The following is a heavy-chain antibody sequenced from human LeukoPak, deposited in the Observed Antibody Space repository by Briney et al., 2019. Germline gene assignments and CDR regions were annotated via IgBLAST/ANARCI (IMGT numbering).Heavy chain of an antibody. CDR2: ISGSGGST. Sequence: GGSLRLSCAASGFTFSSYAMSGVRQAPGKGREGGSAISGSGGSTYYADSVNGRFTISRDNSKNTLYLQMNSLRAEDTAVYYCAKDLWFGFPYDYWGQGTLVTVSS. J-gene: IGHJ4*02. CDR1: GFTFSSYA. D-gene: IGHD3-10*01. CDR3: AKDLWFGFPYDY. V-gene: IGHV3-23*01.